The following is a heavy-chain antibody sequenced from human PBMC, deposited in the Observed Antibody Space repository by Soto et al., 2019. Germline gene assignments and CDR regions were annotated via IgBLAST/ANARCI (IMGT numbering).Heavy chain of an antibody. V-gene: IGHV1-18*01. CDR2: INPNNGNT. J-gene: IGHJ3*02. Sequence: ASVKVSCKASGYTFTSYGISWVRQAPGQGLQWMGRINPNNGNTDYAQTLQGRLTITKDTSKNQVVLTMTNMDPVDTATYYCAHQNSGSYLGAFDIWGQGTMVTVSS. CDR1: GYTFTSYG. CDR3: AHQNSGSYLGAFDI. D-gene: IGHD1-26*01.